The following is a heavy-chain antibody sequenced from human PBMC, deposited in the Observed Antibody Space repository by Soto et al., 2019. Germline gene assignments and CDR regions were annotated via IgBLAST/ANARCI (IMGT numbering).Heavy chain of an antibody. CDR1: GFPFSTYA. CDR2: INSDSTTT. CDR3: ARDLSH. Sequence: DVHLVESGGGLVQPGGSLRLSCAVSGFPFSTYAMHWVRQAPGKGLEWISYINSDSTTTFHADSVKGRFTVSRDNAKNSLYLPMSSVRHEDTAVYYCARDLSHWGQGTLVTVSS. J-gene: IGHJ4*02. V-gene: IGHV3-48*02.